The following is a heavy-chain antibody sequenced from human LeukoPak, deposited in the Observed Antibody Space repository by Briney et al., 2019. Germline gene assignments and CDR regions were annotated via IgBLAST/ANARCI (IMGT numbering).Heavy chain of an antibody. CDR1: GFTFSSYG. J-gene: IGHJ4*02. Sequence: GGSLRLSCAASGFTFSSYGMHWVSQAPGKGLEWVAVISYDGSNKYYADSVKGRFTISRDNSKNTLYLQMNSLRAEDTAVYYCARHMITFGGVIVSFDYWGQGTLVTVSS. CDR3: ARHMITFGGVIVSFDY. D-gene: IGHD3-16*02. CDR2: ISYDGSNK. V-gene: IGHV3-30*19.